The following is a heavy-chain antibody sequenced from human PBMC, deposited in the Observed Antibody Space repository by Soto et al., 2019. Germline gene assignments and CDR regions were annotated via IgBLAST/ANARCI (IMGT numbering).Heavy chain of an antibody. Sequence: PGGSLRLSCAASGFSFSNYAMNWVRQAPGKGLEWVSGISGGGGGTYYADSVKGRYIISRDNSKNTLYLQMNSLRAEDTAVYYCARAPMVRGVIGHYGMDVWGQGTTVTVSS. V-gene: IGHV3-23*01. D-gene: IGHD3-10*01. CDR3: ARAPMVRGVIGHYGMDV. CDR2: ISGGGGGT. J-gene: IGHJ6*02. CDR1: GFSFSNYA.